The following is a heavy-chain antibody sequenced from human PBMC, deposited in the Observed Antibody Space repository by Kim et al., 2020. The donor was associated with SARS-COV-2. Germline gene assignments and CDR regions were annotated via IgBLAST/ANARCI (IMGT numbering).Heavy chain of an antibody. Sequence: GGSLRLSCAASGFTFSSYGMHWVRQAPGKGLEWVAGICNDGSNTYYADSVKGRFTISRDNSKNTLYLQMNSLRAEDTAVYYCAREVGTFSYYYGMDVWGQGTTVTVSS. CDR1: GFTFSSYG. CDR3: AREVGTFSYYYGMDV. D-gene: IGHD6-13*01. V-gene: IGHV3-33*01. CDR2: ICNDGSNT. J-gene: IGHJ6*02.